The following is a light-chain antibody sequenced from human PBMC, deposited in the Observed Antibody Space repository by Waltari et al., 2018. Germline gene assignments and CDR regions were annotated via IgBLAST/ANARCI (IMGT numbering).Light chain of an antibody. J-gene: IGKJ1*01. V-gene: IGKV4-1*01. CDR1: QSLFHTNNKNY. CDR3: MQGTHWPWT. CDR2: WAS. Sequence: DIVVTQSPDSLAVSLGERATINCKSSQSLFHTNNKNYLAWYQQKPGQPPKLLIYWASTRDSGVPDRFSGSGSGTEFTLKISRVEAEDVGLYYCMQGTHWPWTFGQGTKVEIK.